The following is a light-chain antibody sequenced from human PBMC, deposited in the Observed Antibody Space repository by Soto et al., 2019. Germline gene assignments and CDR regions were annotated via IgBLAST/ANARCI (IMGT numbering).Light chain of an antibody. CDR1: QSVGSY. Sequence: ESVLTQSPATLSLSPGERVSLSCRASQSVGSYFAWYQQKPGQPPRLLIYDASKRAPGIPARVSGSGSWTDFTLNISSLEPEDFAGYYWQQRSRWPSFTFGPGTTVDV. V-gene: IGKV3-11*01. CDR2: DAS. CDR3: QQRSRWPSFT. J-gene: IGKJ3*01.